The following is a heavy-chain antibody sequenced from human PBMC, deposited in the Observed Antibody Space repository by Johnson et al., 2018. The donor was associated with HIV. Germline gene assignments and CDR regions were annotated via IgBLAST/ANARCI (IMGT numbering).Heavy chain of an antibody. CDR2: INWNGGST. Sequence: VQLVESGGGVVRPGGSLRLSCGVSGFTFDDYAMSWVRQTPGKGLEWVSGINWNGGSTDYADSVKGRFTISRDNAKNSLYLQMNSLRAEDTALYYCARETGFAIFGVVKLNAFDIWGQGTMVTVSS. CDR3: ARETGFAIFGVVKLNAFDI. V-gene: IGHV3-20*04. D-gene: IGHD3-3*01. J-gene: IGHJ3*02. CDR1: GFTFDDYA.